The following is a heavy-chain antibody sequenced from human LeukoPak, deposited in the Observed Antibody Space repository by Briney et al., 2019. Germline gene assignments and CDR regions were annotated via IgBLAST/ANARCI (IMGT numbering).Heavy chain of an antibody. Sequence: GASVKVSCKASGYTFTSYGISWVRQAPGQGLEWMGWISAYNGNTNYAQKLQGRVTMTTDTSTSTAYMELRSLRSDDTAVYYCARVATGTNYYYYYMDVWGKGTTVTVSS. D-gene: IGHD1-1*01. CDR3: ARVATGTNYYYYYMDV. J-gene: IGHJ6*03. CDR1: GYTFTSYG. CDR2: ISAYNGNT. V-gene: IGHV1-18*01.